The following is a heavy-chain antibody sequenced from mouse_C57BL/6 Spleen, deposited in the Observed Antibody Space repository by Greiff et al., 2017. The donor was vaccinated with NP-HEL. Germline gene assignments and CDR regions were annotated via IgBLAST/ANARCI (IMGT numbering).Heavy chain of an antibody. Sequence: EVKLVESGAELVKPGASVKLSCTASGFNIKDYYMHWVKQRTEQGLEWIGRIDPEDGETKYAPKFQGKATITADTSSNTAYLQLSSLTSEDTAVYYCARGYGSSYYFDYWGQGTTLTVSS. CDR2: IDPEDGET. CDR3: ARGYGSSYYFDY. V-gene: IGHV14-2*01. J-gene: IGHJ2*01. CDR1: GFNIKDYY. D-gene: IGHD1-1*01.